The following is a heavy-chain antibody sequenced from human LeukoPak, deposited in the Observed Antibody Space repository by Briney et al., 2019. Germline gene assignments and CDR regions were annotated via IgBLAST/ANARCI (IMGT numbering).Heavy chain of an antibody. CDR3: ARDSRGSYKFGFDY. V-gene: IGHV1-46*01. Sequence: ASVKVSCKASGYTFTSYYMHWVRQAPGQGLEWMGIINPSGGSTSYAQKFQGRVTMTRDTSISTAYMELSRLRSDDTAVYYCARDSRGSYKFGFDYWGQGTLVTVSS. CDR2: INPSGGST. D-gene: IGHD1-26*01. CDR1: GYTFTSYY. J-gene: IGHJ4*02.